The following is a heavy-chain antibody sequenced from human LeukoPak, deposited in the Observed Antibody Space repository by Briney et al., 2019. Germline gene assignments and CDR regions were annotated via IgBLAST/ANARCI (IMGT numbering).Heavy chain of an antibody. V-gene: IGHV3-23*01. CDR3: AKDRSTVTIFGVVINYGMDV. CDR1: GFTFNSYA. D-gene: IGHD3-3*01. CDR2: ISGSAGNT. Sequence: GGSLRLSCAASGFTFNSYAMSWVRQAPGKGLEWISAISGSAGNTYYADSVKGRFTISRDNSKNTLFLQMNSLRAEDTAVYYCAKDRSTVTIFGVVINYGMDVWGQGTTVTVSS. J-gene: IGHJ6*02.